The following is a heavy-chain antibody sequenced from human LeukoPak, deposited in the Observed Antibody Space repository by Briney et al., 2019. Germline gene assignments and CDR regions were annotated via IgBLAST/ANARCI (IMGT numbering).Heavy chain of an antibody. CDR2: ISWNSGNI. CDR1: GFTFDDYA. J-gene: IGHJ4*02. V-gene: IGHV3-9*01. Sequence: GRSLRLSCAASGFTFDDYAMHWVRQAPGKGLEWVSGISWNSGNIGYADSVKGRFTISRDNAKNSLYLQMNSLRAEDTAVYYCAKGGEKIAAPAFDYWGQGTLVTVSS. D-gene: IGHD6-13*01. CDR3: AKGGEKIAAPAFDY.